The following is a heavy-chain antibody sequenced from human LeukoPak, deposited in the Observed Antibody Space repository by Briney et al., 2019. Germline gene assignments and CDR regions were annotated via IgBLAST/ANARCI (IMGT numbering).Heavy chain of an antibody. CDR1: GFTFSRHS. Sequence: GGSLRLSCVASGFTFSRHSLNWVRQAPGKGLEWVSYISSSGSTIYYADSVKGRFTISRDNAKNSLYLQMNSLRAEDTAAYYCVRDMYYGSGVFDYWGQGTLVTVSS. V-gene: IGHV3-48*03. J-gene: IGHJ4*02. CDR3: VRDMYYGSGVFDY. D-gene: IGHD3-10*01. CDR2: ISSSGSTI.